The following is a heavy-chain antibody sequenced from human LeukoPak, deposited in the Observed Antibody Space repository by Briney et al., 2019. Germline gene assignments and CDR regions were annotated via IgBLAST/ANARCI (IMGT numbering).Heavy chain of an antibody. D-gene: IGHD3-22*01. J-gene: IGHJ4*02. CDR2: IYYSGST. Sequence: SETLSLTCTVSGGSTTSGDYYWSWIRQPPGQGLEWIGYIYYSGSTYYNPSLKSRVTMSVDTSKNQFSLRLCSVTAADTAVYYCARGGYYYDSSGYYYPFDYWGQGTLVTVSS. CDR1: GGSTTSGDYY. V-gene: IGHV4-30-4*08. CDR3: ARGGYYYDSSGYYYPFDY.